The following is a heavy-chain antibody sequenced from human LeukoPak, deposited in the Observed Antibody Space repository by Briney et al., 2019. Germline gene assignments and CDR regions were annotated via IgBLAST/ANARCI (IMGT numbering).Heavy chain of an antibody. CDR2: ISSSSSYI. Sequence: GGSLRLSCAASGFTFSSYSMNWVRQARGKGLEWVSSISSSSSYIYYADSVKGRFTISRDNAKNSLYLQMNSLRAEDTAVYYCARAVVVVADTAYYYYGMDVWGQGTTVTVSS. J-gene: IGHJ6*02. CDR3: ARAVVVVADTAYYYYGMDV. D-gene: IGHD2-15*01. CDR1: GFTFSSYS. V-gene: IGHV3-21*01.